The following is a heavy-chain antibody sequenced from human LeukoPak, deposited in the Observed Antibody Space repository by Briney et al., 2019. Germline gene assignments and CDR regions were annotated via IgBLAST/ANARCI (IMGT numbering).Heavy chain of an antibody. J-gene: IGHJ6*02. D-gene: IGHD2-2*01. CDR3: ARDQVVVPTNSYGMDV. CDR1: GGSISSGGYY. V-gene: IGHV4-31*03. CDR2: IYYSGST. Sequence: SETLSLTCTVSGGSISSGGYYWSWIRQHPGKGLEWIGYIYYSGSTYCNPSLKSRVAISVDTSKNQFSLKLSSVTAADTAVYYCARDQVVVPTNSYGMDVWGQGTTVTVSS.